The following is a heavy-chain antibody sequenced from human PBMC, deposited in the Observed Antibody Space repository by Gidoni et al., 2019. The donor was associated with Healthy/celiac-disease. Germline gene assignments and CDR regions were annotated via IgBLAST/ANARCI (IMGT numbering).Heavy chain of an antibody. J-gene: IGHJ5*02. V-gene: IGHV4-39*01. CDR2: IYYSGST. CDR3: ARPVVVVVAATRKYNWFDP. D-gene: IGHD2-15*01. CDR1: GGSISSSSYY. Sequence: QLQLQESGPGLVKPSETLSLTCTVSGGSISSSSYYWGCIRQPPGKGLEWIGSIYYSGSTYYNPSLKSRVTISVDTSKNQFSLKLSSVTAADTAVYYCARPVVVVVAATRKYNWFDPWGQGTLVTVSS.